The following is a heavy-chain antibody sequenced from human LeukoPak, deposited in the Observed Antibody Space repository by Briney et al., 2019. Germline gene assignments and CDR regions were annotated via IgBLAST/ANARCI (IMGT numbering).Heavy chain of an antibody. D-gene: IGHD6-19*01. J-gene: IGHJ4*02. CDR2: IYHSGST. Sequence: SETLSLTCAVSGGSISSNNWWRWVRQPPGKGLEWIGEIYHSGSTNYNPSLKSRVTISVDKSKNQVSLKLSSVTAADTAVYFCARGVAVSGHFDYWGQGTLITVSS. CDR1: GGSISSNNW. V-gene: IGHV4-4*02. CDR3: ARGVAVSGHFDY.